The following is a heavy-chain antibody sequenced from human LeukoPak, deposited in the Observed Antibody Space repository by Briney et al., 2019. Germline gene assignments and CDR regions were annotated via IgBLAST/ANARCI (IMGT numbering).Heavy chain of an antibody. Sequence: GGSLRLSCAASGFTFSSYAMHWVRQDPGKGLEWVAVISYDGSNKYYADSVKGRFTISRDNSKNTLYLQMNSLRAEDTAVYYCAKPLFRVVVPAAMGYYFDYWGQGTLVTVSS. D-gene: IGHD2-2*01. CDR1: GFTFSSYA. J-gene: IGHJ4*02. CDR2: ISYDGSNK. V-gene: IGHV3-30-3*02. CDR3: AKPLFRVVVPAAMGYYFDY.